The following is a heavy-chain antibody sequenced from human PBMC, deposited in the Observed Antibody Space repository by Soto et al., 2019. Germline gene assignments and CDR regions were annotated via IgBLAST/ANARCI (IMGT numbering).Heavy chain of an antibody. J-gene: IGHJ6*02. D-gene: IGHD3-10*01. CDR3: ARVPWDYGSGSYYKSYYYYGMDV. CDR2: INHSGST. Sequence: PSETLSLTCAVYGGSFSGYYWSWIRQPPGKGLEWIGEINHSGSTNYNPSLRSRVTISVDTSKNQFSLKLSSVTAADTAVYYCARVPWDYGSGSYYKSYYYYGMDVWGQGTTVTVSS. CDR1: GGSFSGYY. V-gene: IGHV4-34*01.